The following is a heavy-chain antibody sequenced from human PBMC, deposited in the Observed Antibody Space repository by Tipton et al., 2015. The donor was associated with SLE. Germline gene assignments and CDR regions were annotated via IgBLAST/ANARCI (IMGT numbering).Heavy chain of an antibody. J-gene: IGHJ3*02. CDR1: GGSISSHY. V-gene: IGHV4-59*11. CDR3: ATNEASSSWTLGAFDI. Sequence: TLSLTCTVSGGSISSHYCSWIRQPPGKGLEWIGYISYSGSTNYNPSLKSRVTISVDTSKNQFSLRLSSVTAADTAVYYCATNEASSSWTLGAFDIWGQGTMVTVSS. CDR2: ISYSGST. D-gene: IGHD6-13*01.